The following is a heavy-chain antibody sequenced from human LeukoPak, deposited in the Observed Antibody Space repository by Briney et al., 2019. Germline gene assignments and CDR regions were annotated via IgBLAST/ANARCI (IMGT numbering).Heavy chain of an antibody. CDR2: ISRSGATI. J-gene: IGHJ4*02. CDR3: ARDHATYYYDSSGYYDY. V-gene: IGHV3-48*03. Sequence: GGSLRLSCAASGFTFSNYEMNRVRQAPGKGLEWVSFISRSGATIYYTDSVKGRFTISRDNAKNSLYLQMNSLRAEDTAVYYCARDHATYYYDSSGYYDYWGQGTLVTVSS. D-gene: IGHD3-22*01. CDR1: GFTFSNYE.